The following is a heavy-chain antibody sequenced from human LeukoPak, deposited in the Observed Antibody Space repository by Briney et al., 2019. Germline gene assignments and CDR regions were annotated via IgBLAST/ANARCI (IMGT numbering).Heavy chain of an antibody. J-gene: IGHJ3*02. V-gene: IGHV4-59*01. D-gene: IGHD2-15*01. Sequence: PSETLSLTCTVSGGSISSYYWSWIRQPPGKGLEWIGYIYYSGSTNYNPSFKSRVTISVDTSKNQFSLKLSSVTAADTAVYYCARSAPRDAFDIWGQGTMVTVSS. CDR3: ARSAPRDAFDI. CDR2: IYYSGST. CDR1: GGSISSYY.